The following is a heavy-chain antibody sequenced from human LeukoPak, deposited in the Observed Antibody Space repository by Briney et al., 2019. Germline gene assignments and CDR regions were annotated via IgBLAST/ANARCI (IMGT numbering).Heavy chain of an antibody. CDR2: IHTSGST. J-gene: IGHJ4*02. V-gene: IGHV4-4*07. CDR1: GGSISSYY. CDR3: ARDMYYYDSSGYRYFDY. D-gene: IGHD3-22*01. Sequence: PSETLSLTCTVSGGSISSYYWSWIRQPAVKGLEWIRRIHTSGSTNYNPSLKSRVTRSVDTSKNQFSLKLSSVTAADTAVYYCARDMYYYDSSGYRYFDYWGQGTLVSVSS.